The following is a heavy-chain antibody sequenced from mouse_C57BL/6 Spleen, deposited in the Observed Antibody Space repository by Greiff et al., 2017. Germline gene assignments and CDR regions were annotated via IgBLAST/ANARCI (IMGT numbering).Heavy chain of an antibody. CDR3: ARTGSYYYAMDY. CDR1: GFTFSSYG. Sequence: DVHLVESGGDLVKPGGSLKLSCAASGFTFSSYGMSWVRQTPDKRLEWVATISSGGSYTYYPDSVKGRFTISRDNAKNTLYLQMSSLKSEDTAMYYCARTGSYYYAMDYWGQGTSVTVSS. V-gene: IGHV5-6*01. D-gene: IGHD4-1*01. CDR2: ISSGGSYT. J-gene: IGHJ4*01.